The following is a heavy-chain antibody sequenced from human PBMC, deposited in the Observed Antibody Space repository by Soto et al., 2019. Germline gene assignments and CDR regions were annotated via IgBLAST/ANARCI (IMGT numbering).Heavy chain of an antibody. CDR1: GFTFSSYW. CDR3: AREGGAVAGPYYYYYMDV. J-gene: IGHJ6*03. Sequence: EVQLVESGGGLVQPGGSLRLSCAASGFTFSSYWMSWVRQAPGKGLEWVANIKQDGSEKYYVDSVKGRFTISRDNAKNSLYLQMNSLRAEDTAVYYCAREGGAVAGPYYYYYMDVWGKGTTVTVSS. CDR2: IKQDGSEK. V-gene: IGHV3-7*01. D-gene: IGHD6-13*01.